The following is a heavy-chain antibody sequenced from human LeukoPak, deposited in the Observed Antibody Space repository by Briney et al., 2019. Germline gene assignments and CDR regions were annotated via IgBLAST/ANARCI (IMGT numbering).Heavy chain of an antibody. CDR1: GFTFSSYG. J-gene: IGHJ4*02. CDR2: IWYDGSNK. D-gene: IGHD3-16*02. V-gene: IGHV3-33*01. CDR3: ARDWGSYRYTLYYLDY. Sequence: SGRSLRLSCAASGFTFSSYGMHWVRQAPGKGLEWVAVIWYDGSNKYYADSVKGRFTISRDNSKNTLYLQMNSLRAEDTAVYYCARDWGSYRYTLYYLDYWGQGTLVTVSS.